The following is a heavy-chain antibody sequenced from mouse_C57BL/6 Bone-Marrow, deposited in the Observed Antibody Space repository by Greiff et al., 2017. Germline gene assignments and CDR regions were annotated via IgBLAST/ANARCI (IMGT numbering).Heavy chain of an antibody. V-gene: IGHV2-2*01. D-gene: IGHD1-1*01. CDR1: GFSLTSYG. Sequence: VQLQQSGPGLVQPSQSLSITCTVSGFSLTSYGVHWVRQSPGKGLEWMGVIWSGGSTDSNAAFISRLSISKDNSKSQVFFKMNSLQADDTAIYYCARTHYYGSSYWYFDVWGTGTTVTVSS. J-gene: IGHJ1*03. CDR2: IWSGGST. CDR3: ARTHYYGSSYWYFDV.